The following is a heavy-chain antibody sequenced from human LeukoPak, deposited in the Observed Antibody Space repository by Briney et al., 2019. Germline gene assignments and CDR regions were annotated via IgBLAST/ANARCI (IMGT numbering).Heavy chain of an antibody. CDR3: TRGSMGGSGSYHKDYYYGMDV. Sequence: KPSETLSLTCTVSGGSISSYYWTWIRQPAGKGLEWIGRILNGGSTNYNPSLKSRLTMSVDTSKNQFSLKLNSVTAADTAVYYCTRGSMGGSGSYHKDYYYGMDVWGQGTTVTVS. V-gene: IGHV4-4*07. D-gene: IGHD3-10*01. CDR2: ILNGGST. J-gene: IGHJ6*02. CDR1: GGSISSYY.